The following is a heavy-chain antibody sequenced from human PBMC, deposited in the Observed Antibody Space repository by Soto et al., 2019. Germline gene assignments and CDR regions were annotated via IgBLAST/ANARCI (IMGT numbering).Heavy chain of an antibody. CDR3: AQALERMAARTYFDY. CDR1: GFTFSSYA. J-gene: IGHJ4*02. D-gene: IGHD6-6*01. Sequence: EVQLLESGGGLVQPGGSLRLSCAASGFTFSSYAMSWVRQAPGKGLEWVSAISGSGGSTYYADSVKGRFTISRDNSKNTLDLQMNSLRAEDTAVYYCAQALERMAARTYFDYWGQGTLVTVSS. V-gene: IGHV3-23*01. CDR2: ISGSGGST.